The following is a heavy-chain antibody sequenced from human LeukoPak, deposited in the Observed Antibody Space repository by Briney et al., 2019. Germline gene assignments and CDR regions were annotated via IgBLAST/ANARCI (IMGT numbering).Heavy chain of an antibody. CDR3: AKDRGDYNSYFDF. D-gene: IGHD4-17*01. V-gene: IGHV1-46*01. CDR2: INPTDATT. CDR1: GYSFTKYY. J-gene: IGHJ4*02. Sequence: ASVKVSCKASGYSFTKYYMDWVRQAPGQGLEWMGAINPTDATTYYAQTFQGRVTMTRDTSTSTVYMELSSLRYEDTAVYYYAKDRGDYNSYFDFWGQGTLVTVSS.